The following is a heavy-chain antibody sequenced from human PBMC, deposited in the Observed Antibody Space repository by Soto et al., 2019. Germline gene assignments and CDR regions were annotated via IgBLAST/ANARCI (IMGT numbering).Heavy chain of an antibody. Sequence: LRLSCATSGFTFSSYGMSWVRQAPGKGLEWVSAMSGSGGSTYYADSVKGRVTISRDNSKNTLYLQMNSLRPEDTAVYYCAKCVGFPYYFDYWGQGTPVTVSS. CDR1: GFTFSSYG. V-gene: IGHV3-23*01. D-gene: IGHD1-26*01. CDR2: MSGSGGST. J-gene: IGHJ4*02. CDR3: AKCVGFPYYFDY.